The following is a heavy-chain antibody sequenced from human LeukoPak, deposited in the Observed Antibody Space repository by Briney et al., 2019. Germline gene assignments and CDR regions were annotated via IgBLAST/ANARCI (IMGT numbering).Heavy chain of an antibody. D-gene: IGHD2-15*01. Sequence: GGSLRLSCGASGFTFNDYYMDWVRQAPGKGLEWVGRSRNKANGYTTAYAASVKGRFTISRDDSKNSLYLQMNSLKTEDTAVYYCASLLGSWGQGTLVIVSS. J-gene: IGHJ5*02. CDR2: SRNKANGYTT. CDR3: ASLLGS. CDR1: GFTFNDYY. V-gene: IGHV3-72*01.